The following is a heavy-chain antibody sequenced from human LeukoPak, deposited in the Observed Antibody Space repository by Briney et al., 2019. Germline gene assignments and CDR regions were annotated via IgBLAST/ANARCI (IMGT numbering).Heavy chain of an antibody. Sequence: PSETLSLTCAVYGGSFSGYYWSWIRQPPGKGLEWIGEINHSGSTNYNPSLKSRVTISVDTSKNQFSLKLSSVTAADTAVYYCARRFWWLLHYNWFDPWGQGTLVTVSS. CDR3: ARRFWWLLHYNWFDP. CDR1: GGSFSGYY. V-gene: IGHV4-34*01. D-gene: IGHD3-22*01. J-gene: IGHJ5*02. CDR2: INHSGST.